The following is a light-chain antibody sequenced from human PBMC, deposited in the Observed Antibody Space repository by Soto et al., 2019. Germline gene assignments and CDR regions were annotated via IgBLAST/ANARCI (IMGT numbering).Light chain of an antibody. V-gene: IGLV2-14*03. CDR1: SSDVGAYNY. CDR2: DVS. J-gene: IGLJ2*01. Sequence: QSALTQPASVSGSPGQSITISCTGTSSDVGAYNYVSWYQHHPGKAPKLMIYDVSNRPSGVSNRFSGSKSGNTASLTISGLQDEDEADYYCNSFTTSSPLVFGGGTKLTVL. CDR3: NSFTTSSPLV.